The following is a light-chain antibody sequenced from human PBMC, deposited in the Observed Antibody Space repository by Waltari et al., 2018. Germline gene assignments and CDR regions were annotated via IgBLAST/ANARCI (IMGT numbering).Light chain of an antibody. J-gene: IGKJ2*01. Sequence: DIVMTQSPDSLAVSVGERATIKCKSSQSVLYSSNDKNYLAWYQQKPGQPPKLLIYWASTRESGVPDRFSGSGSGTEFTLTISSLQAEDVAVYYCQQYYSSPYTFGQGTKLEIK. CDR3: QQYYSSPYT. CDR2: WAS. CDR1: QSVLYSSNDKNY. V-gene: IGKV4-1*01.